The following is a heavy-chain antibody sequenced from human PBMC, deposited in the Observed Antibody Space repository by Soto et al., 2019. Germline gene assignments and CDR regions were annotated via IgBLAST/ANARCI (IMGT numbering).Heavy chain of an antibody. CDR3: ATVVIPGTRHTDFDS. CDR2: IYHGGST. J-gene: IGHJ5*01. CDR1: GYSISSGYY. V-gene: IGHV4-38-2*01. D-gene: IGHD4-4*01. Sequence: ASETLSLTCAVSGYSISSGYYWGWLRQPPGKGLEWIGSIYHGGSTYYNPSLNSRVTLSIDMTNNHVSLILNSVTAADTAVYYCATVVIPGTRHTDFDSRGQGVSVTVS.